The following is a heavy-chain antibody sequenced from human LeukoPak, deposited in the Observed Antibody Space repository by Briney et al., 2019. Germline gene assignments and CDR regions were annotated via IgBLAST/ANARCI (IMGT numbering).Heavy chain of an antibody. CDR2: IYTSGST. CDR1: GGSISSGSYY. J-gene: IGHJ5*02. Sequence: PSETLSLTCTVSGGSISSGSYYWSWIRQPAGKGLEWIGRIYTSGSTNYNPSLKSRVTISVDTSKNQFSLKLSSVTAADTAVYYCARAVDYYDSSGYYYNWFDPWGQGTLVTVSS. CDR3: ARAVDYYDSSGYYYNWFDP. V-gene: IGHV4-61*02. D-gene: IGHD3-22*01.